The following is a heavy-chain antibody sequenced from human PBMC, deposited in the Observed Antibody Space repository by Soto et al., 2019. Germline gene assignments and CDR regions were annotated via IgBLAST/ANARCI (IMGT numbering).Heavy chain of an antibody. CDR3: ARTDISAYFDY. Sequence: SETLSLTCAVSGGSISSGGYSWSWIRQPPGKGLEWIGYIYHSGSTYYNPSLKSRVTISVDRSKNQFSLKLSSVTAADTAVYYCARTDISAYFDYWGQGTLVTVSS. CDR1: GGSISSGGYS. V-gene: IGHV4-30-2*01. CDR2: IYHSGST. D-gene: IGHD2-21*02. J-gene: IGHJ4*02.